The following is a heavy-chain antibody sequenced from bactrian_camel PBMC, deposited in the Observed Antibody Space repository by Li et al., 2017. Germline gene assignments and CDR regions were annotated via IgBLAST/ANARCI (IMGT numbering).Heavy chain of an antibody. CDR2: IDSERRT. Sequence: QLVESGGGSVQAGGSLRLSCVAFGDTYTMAWFRQAPGKEREGVAAIDSERRTSYAESVKGRFTISEDNAENILYLQMNSLKPEDTAMYYCAADHLERSRLLVAYILDLGYWGQGTQVTVS. CDR1: GDTYT. D-gene: IGHD2*01. V-gene: IGHV3S53*01. CDR3: AADHLERSRLLVAYILDLGY. J-gene: IGHJ6*01.